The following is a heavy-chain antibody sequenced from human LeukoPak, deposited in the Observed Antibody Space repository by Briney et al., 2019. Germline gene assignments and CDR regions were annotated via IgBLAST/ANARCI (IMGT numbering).Heavy chain of an antibody. Sequence: GGTLRLSCAASGFTFRRYGMSWVRQAPGKGLERVSAISGSGGSTFYADSVKGRFTISRDNAKNSLYLQMNSLRAEDTAVYYCARDLISSGWYGYYYYYMDVWGKGTTVTISS. J-gene: IGHJ6*03. D-gene: IGHD6-19*01. V-gene: IGHV3-23*01. CDR3: ARDLISSGWYGYYYYYMDV. CDR1: GFTFRRYG. CDR2: ISGSGGST.